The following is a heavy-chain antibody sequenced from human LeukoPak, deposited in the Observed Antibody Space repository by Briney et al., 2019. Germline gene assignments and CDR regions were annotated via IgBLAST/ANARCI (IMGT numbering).Heavy chain of an antibody. CDR3: ARDPLRYCSSTSCYGMDV. D-gene: IGHD2-2*01. CDR1: GFTFSSYG. V-gene: IGHV3-33*01. Sequence: PGGSLRLSCAASGFTFSSYGMHWVRQAPGKGLEWVAVIWYDGSNKYYADSVKGRFTISRDNSKNTLYLQMNSLRAEDTAVYYCARDPLRYCSSTSCYGMDVWGQGTTVTVSS. J-gene: IGHJ6*02. CDR2: IWYDGSNK.